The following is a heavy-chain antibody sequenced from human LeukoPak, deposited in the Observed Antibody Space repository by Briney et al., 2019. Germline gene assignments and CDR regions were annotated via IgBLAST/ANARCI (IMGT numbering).Heavy chain of an antibody. J-gene: IGHJ4*02. CDR3: ARSMGGGDIVVVPAASYFDY. V-gene: IGHV1-8*01. CDR1: GYTFTSYD. Sequence: GASVKVSCKASGYTFTSYDINWVRQATGQGLEWMGWMNPNSGNTGYAQKFQGRVTITADESTSTAYMELSSLRSEDTAVYYCARSMGGGDIVVVPAASYFDYWGQGTLVTVSS. D-gene: IGHD2-2*01. CDR2: MNPNSGNT.